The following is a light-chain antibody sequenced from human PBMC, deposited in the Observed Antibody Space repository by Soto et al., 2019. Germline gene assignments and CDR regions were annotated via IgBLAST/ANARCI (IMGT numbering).Light chain of an antibody. Sequence: DIVMTQSPDSLAVSLGERATINCKSSQTVLYSSNHKNYLAWYQQKPGQPPKLLIYWSSIRQSGVPDRFRGSGSGTDFTLTISSLQAEDVALYYCQQYYSTPLTFGGGTKVELK. V-gene: IGKV4-1*01. J-gene: IGKJ4*01. CDR3: QQYYSTPLT. CDR1: QTVLYSSNHKNY. CDR2: WSS.